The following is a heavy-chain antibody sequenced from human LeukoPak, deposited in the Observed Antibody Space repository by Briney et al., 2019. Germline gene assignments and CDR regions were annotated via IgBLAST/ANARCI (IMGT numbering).Heavy chain of an antibody. Sequence: SVKVSCKASGGTFSSYAISWVRQAPGQGLEWMGGIIPIFGTANYAQKFQGRVTITADESTSTAYMELSSLRSEDTAVYYCARESGAPYYDILTGYPENNWFDPWGQGTLVTVSS. CDR1: GGTFSSYA. CDR2: IIPIFGTA. V-gene: IGHV1-69*13. J-gene: IGHJ5*02. D-gene: IGHD3-9*01. CDR3: ARESGAPYYDILTGYPENNWFDP.